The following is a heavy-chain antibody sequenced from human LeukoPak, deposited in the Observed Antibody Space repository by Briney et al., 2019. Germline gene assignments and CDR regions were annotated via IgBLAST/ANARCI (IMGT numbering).Heavy chain of an antibody. V-gene: IGHV4-4*09. CDR1: GDSISSYY. CDR2: IYTSGST. D-gene: IGHD2-2*02. J-gene: IGHJ5*02. Sequence: SETLSLTCTVSGDSISSYYWSWIRQPPGKGLEWIGYIYTSGSTNYNPSLKSRVTISVDTSKNQFSLRLNSVTAADTAVYYCAKGVVCGSTRCYTPHWFDPWGQGTLVTVSS. CDR3: AKGVVCGSTRCYTPHWFDP.